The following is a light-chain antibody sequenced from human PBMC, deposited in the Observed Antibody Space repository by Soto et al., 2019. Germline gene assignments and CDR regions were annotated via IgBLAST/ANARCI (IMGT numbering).Light chain of an antibody. CDR1: QSVSSSS. CDR3: NQYHSSFT. CDR2: GAS. V-gene: IGKV3-20*01. Sequence: EIVLTQSPGTLSLSPGEGATLSCRASQSVSSSSLTWYQQKRGQAPRLLIYGASTRATGIPDRFSGSGSGTDFTLTISRLEPEDFAVYYCNQYHSSFTFGGGTKVESK. J-gene: IGKJ4*01.